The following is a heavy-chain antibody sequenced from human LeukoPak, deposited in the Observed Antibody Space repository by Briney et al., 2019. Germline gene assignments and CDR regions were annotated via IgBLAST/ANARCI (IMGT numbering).Heavy chain of an antibody. Sequence: GGSLRLSCAASGFTVSSNYMSWVRQAPGKGLEWVSVIYSGGSTYYADSVKGRFTISRDNSKNTLYLQMNSRRAADTAVYYCAREASGGQYYFDYWGQGTLVTVSS. J-gene: IGHJ4*02. CDR1: GFTVSSNY. V-gene: IGHV3-66*01. CDR3: AREASGGQYYFDY. D-gene: IGHD6-19*01. CDR2: IYSGGST.